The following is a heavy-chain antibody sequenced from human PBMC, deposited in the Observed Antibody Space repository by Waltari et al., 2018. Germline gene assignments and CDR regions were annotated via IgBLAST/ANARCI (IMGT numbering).Heavy chain of an antibody. J-gene: IGHJ6*02. CDR3: ARSSIAVAGTTYYYGMDV. V-gene: IGHV3-48*01. Sequence: EVHLVESGGGLVQPGGSLRLSCAASGFTFSNYSMTWFRQAPGTGLEWVSYISSSSNTIYYADSVKGRFTISRDNAKNSLYLQMNSLRAEDTAVYYCARSSIAVAGTTYYYGMDVWGQGTTVTVSS. CDR1: GFTFSNYS. D-gene: IGHD6-19*01. CDR2: ISSSSNTI.